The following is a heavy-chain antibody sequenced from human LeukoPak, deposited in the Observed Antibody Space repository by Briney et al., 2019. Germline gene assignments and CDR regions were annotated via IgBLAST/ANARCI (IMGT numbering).Heavy chain of an antibody. CDR3: ARVRAHCSSTSCYDAFDI. D-gene: IGHD2-2*01. CDR2: IYYSGST. CDR1: GGSISSYY. V-gene: IGHV4-59*01. Sequence: SETLSLTCTVSGGSISSYYWSWIRQPPGKGLEWIGYIYYSGSTNYNPSLKSRVTISVDTSKNQFSLKLSSVTAADTAVYYCARVRAHCSSTSCYDAFDIWGQGTMVTVSS. J-gene: IGHJ3*02.